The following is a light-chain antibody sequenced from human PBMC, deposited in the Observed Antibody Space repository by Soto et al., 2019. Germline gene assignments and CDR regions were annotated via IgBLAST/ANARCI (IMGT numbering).Light chain of an antibody. CDR2: EAS. CDR1: QSVRNF. V-gene: IGKV3-11*01. J-gene: IGKJ2*02. CDR3: QQRTNWPRGT. Sequence: VVLTQSPATLSLSPGERATLSCRASQSVRNFLAWYQQKPGQAPRLLIYEASNRAAGIPARFSGSGFGTDFTLTISSLEPEDFGVYYCQQRTNWPRGTFGQRTNHEI.